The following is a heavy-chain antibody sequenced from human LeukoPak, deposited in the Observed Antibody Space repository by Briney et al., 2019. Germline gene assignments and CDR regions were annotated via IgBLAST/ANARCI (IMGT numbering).Heavy chain of an antibody. J-gene: IGHJ1*01. CDR2: ISSNGGST. V-gene: IGHV3-64D*06. Sequence: GGSLRLSCSASGFTFSSYAVHWVRQAPGKGLEYVSAISSNGGSTYYADSVKGRFTISRDNSKNTLYLQMSSLRAEDTAVYYCVSDSSREYFQHWGQGTLVTVSS. CDR1: GFTFSSYA. D-gene: IGHD6-13*01. CDR3: VSDSSREYFQH.